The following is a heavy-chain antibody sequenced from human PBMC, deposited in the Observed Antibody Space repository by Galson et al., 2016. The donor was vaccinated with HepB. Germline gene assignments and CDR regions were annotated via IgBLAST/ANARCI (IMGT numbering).Heavy chain of an antibody. D-gene: IGHD6-13*01. J-gene: IGHJ4*02. CDR2: ISHDGNTK. CDR1: GLTLS. V-gene: IGHV3-30*04. Sequence: SLRLSCAASGLTLSHWVRQALGKGLEWVAFISHDGNTKYYADSVKGRFTTSRDKSKTTLYLQMNSLRAEDTALYYCATEAAYSSSWLGYWGQGTLVTVSS. CDR3: ATEAAYSSSWLGY.